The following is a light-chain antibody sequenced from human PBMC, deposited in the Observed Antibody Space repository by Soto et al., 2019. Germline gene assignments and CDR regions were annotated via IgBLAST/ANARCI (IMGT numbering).Light chain of an antibody. J-gene: IGKJ5*01. CDR2: DAS. CDR1: QSVSIN. CDR3: QQRHMWPLT. Sequence: EIVLTQSPATLSLSPGERATLSCRASQSVSINLAWYPQKPGHAPRPLIYDASRRAPGITDTLTGSGSGTEFMLTISRLEPEDFAVYYCQQRHMWPLTFGQGTRLEIK. V-gene: IGKV3-11*01.